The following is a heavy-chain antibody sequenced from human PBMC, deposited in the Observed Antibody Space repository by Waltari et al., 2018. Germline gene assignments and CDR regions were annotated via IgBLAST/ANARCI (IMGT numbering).Heavy chain of an antibody. V-gene: IGHV3-33*01. CDR2: IWYDGSNK. CDR1: GFTFSSYG. D-gene: IGHD5-18*01. J-gene: IGHJ4*02. Sequence: QVQLVESGGGVVQPGRSLRLSCAASGFTFSSYGMHWVRQAPGKGLEWVAVIWYDGSNKYYADSVKGRFTISRDNSKNTLYLQMNSLRAEDTAVYYCARGKWIQLWLQFSDFDYWGQGTLVTVSS. CDR3: ARGKWIQLWLQFSDFDY.